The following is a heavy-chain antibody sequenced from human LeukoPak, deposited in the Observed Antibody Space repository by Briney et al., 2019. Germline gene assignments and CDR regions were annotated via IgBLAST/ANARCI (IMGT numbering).Heavy chain of an antibody. D-gene: IGHD7-27*01. J-gene: IGHJ4*02. V-gene: IGHV3-74*01. CDR3: ASNWGFDY. Sequence: QPGGSLRLSCAASGFTFSSYWMQWVRHAPGKGLVWVSRINTDGSSTDFADSVKGRFTISRDNAKNTLYLQMNSLRAEDTAVYYCASNWGFDYWGQGTLVTVSS. CDR2: INTDGSST. CDR1: GFTFSSYW.